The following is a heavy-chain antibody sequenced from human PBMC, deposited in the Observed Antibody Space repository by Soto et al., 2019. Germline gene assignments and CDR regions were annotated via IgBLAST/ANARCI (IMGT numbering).Heavy chain of an antibody. J-gene: IGHJ4*02. CDR3: AKDVR. CDR1: GFTFSSHW. Sequence: EVHLVESGGDLVQPGGSLRLSCAASGFTFSSHWMSWVRQAPGKGLEWVANIKGDGSEKYYVDSAKGRFTISRDNAKNSLYLQMNSLRVEDTALYYCAKDVRWGQGTLVTVSS. V-gene: IGHV3-7*05. CDR2: IKGDGSEK.